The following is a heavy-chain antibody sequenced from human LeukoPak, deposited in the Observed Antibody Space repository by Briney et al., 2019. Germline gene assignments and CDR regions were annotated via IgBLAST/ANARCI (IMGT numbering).Heavy chain of an antibody. CDR1: GYSISSNYY. Sequence: PSETLCLTCAVSGYSISSNYYWGWIRQPPGKGLEWIGVIYHRGNTDYNPSLQSRVTISIDTSKNEFSLKVNSVTAADTADYYCARSVIVPAIVADYYTYMDVWGRGISVTVSS. CDR3: ARSVIVPAIVADYYTYMDV. D-gene: IGHD2-2*01. CDR2: IYHRGNT. V-gene: IGHV4-38-2*01. J-gene: IGHJ6*03.